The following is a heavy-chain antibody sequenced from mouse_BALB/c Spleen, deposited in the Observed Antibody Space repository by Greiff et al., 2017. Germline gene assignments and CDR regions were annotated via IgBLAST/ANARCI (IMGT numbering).Heavy chain of an antibody. V-gene: IGHV3-5*02. CDR3: ARERGNYGAMDY. D-gene: IGHD2-1*01. CDR2: IYYSGTI. J-gene: IGHJ4*01. Sequence: DVKLQESGPGLVKPSQTVSLTCTVTGISITTGNYRWSWIRQFPGNKLEWIGYIYYSGTITYNPSLTSRTTITRDTSKNQFFLEMNSLTAEDTATYYCARERGNYGAMDYWGQGTSVTVSS. CDR1: GISITTGNYR.